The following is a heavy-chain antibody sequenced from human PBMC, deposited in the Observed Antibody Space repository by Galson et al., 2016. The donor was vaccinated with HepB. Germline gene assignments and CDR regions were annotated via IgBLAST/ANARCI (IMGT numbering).Heavy chain of an antibody. J-gene: IGHJ5*02. CDR3: AGGREALEWLLYGNWFDP. V-gene: IGHV1-2*02. D-gene: IGHD3-3*01. CDR2: INPKSGGT. Sequence: SVKVSCKASGYTFTGYYMHWVRQAPGQGLEWMGWINPKSGGTNYAQKFQGRVTMTRDTSISTAYMELSRLRSDDTAVYYCAGGREALEWLLYGNWFDPWGQGTLVTVSS. CDR1: GYTFTGYY.